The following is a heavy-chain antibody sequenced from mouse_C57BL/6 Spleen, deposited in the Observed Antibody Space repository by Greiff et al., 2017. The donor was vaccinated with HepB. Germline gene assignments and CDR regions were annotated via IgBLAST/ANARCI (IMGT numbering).Heavy chain of an antibody. CDR2: ISSGSSTI. J-gene: IGHJ4*01. Sequence: EVKLVESGGGLVKPGGSLKLSCAASGFTFSDYGMHWVRQAPEKGLEWVAYISSGSSTIYYADTVKGRFTISRDNAKNTLFLQMTSLRSEDTAMYYCARGGYYGNYNYYAMDYWGHGTSVTVSS. CDR1: GFTFSDYG. V-gene: IGHV5-17*01. D-gene: IGHD2-1*01. CDR3: ARGGYYGNYNYYAMDY.